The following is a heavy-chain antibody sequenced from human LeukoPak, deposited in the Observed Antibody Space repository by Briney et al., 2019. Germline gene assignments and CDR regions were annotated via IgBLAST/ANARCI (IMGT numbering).Heavy chain of an antibody. Sequence: GGSLRLSCVASGFTFNNYAMSWVRPAPGRGLEWVAAITGSGGSTYYADSVKGRFTISRDNSKNTLYLQMNSLRAEDTAVYYCAKDTASSWWYFDLWGRGTLVTVSS. J-gene: IGHJ2*01. CDR3: AKDTASSWWYFDL. CDR1: GFTFNNYA. CDR2: ITGSGGST. D-gene: IGHD5-18*01. V-gene: IGHV3-23*01.